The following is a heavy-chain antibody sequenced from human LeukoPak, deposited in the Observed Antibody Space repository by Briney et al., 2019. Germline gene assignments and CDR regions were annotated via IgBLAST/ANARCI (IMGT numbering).Heavy chain of an antibody. CDR2: IYHSGTT. D-gene: IGHD3-10*01. Sequence: SEALSLTCAVSGDSITSHNWWSWVRQSPGKGLEWIGEIYHSGTTNYSPSLKSRATISVDKSMNQLSLRLTSVTAADTAVYFCASCLFDYYYFDQWGQGTLVTVSS. CDR3: ASCLFDYYYFDQ. CDR1: GDSITSHNW. J-gene: IGHJ4*02. V-gene: IGHV4-4*02.